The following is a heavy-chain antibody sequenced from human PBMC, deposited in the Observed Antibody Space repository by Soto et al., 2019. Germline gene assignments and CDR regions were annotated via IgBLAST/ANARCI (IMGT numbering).Heavy chain of an antibody. CDR1: GCIFSSYG. CDR2: ISPDGSEK. D-gene: IGHD5-12*01. J-gene: IGHJ4*02. V-gene: IGHV3-30*03. CDR3: ASGRSEYRTSEFDY. Sequence: GGSLRLSCAASGCIFSSYGMYWVRQAPGKGLQWVAGISPDGSEKYYADSVKGRFTISRDNSKNTLYLQMDSLTAEDTATHYCASGRSEYRTSEFDYWGQGTLVTVSS.